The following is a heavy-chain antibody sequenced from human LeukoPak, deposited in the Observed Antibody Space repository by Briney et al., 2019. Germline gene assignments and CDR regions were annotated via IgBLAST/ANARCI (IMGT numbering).Heavy chain of an antibody. Sequence: GESLKISCKGSGYSFTSYWIGWVRQMPGKGLEWMGIIYPGDSDTRYSPSFQGQVTISADNSISTAYLQWSSLKASDTAMYYCTRSTDSSGYYDLWDYWGQGTLVTVSS. D-gene: IGHD3-22*01. V-gene: IGHV5-51*01. CDR3: TRSTDSSGYYDLWDY. CDR2: IYPGDSDT. CDR1: GYSFTSYW. J-gene: IGHJ4*02.